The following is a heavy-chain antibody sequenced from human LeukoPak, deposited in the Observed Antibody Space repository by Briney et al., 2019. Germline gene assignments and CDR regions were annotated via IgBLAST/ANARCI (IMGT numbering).Heavy chain of an antibody. D-gene: IGHD5-12*01. J-gene: IGHJ6*03. Sequence: ASVKVSCKASGYTFTGYYLHWVRQAPGQGLEWMGWINPNSGGTNYAQKFQGRVTMTRDTSISTAYMELSRLRSDDTAVYYCATVSIGEWLRLSYYYMDVWGKGTTVTVSS. CDR2: INPNSGGT. V-gene: IGHV1-2*02. CDR3: ATVSIGEWLRLSYYYMDV. CDR1: GYTFTGYY.